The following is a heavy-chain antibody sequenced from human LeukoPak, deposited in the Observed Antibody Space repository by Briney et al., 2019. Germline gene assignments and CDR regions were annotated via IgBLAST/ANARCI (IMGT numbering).Heavy chain of an antibody. J-gene: IGHJ4*02. V-gene: IGHV1-69*05. CDR2: IIPIFGTA. Sequence: ASVKVSCKASGGTFSSYAISWVRQAPGQGLEWMGGIIPIFGTANYAQKFQGRVTITTDESTSTAYMELSSLRSEDTAVYYCARNSGGSGYFDYWGQGTLVTVSS. CDR3: ARNSGGSGYFDY. CDR1: GGTFSSYA. D-gene: IGHD3-10*01.